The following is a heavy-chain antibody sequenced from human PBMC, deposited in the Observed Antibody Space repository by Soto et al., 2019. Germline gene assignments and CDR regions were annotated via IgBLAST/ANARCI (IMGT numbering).Heavy chain of an antibody. V-gene: IGHV4-34*01. CDR3: ARGGPGYYGSGSYYPR. Sequence: PSETLSLTCAFYGGSFSGYYGGWIRQPPGKGLEWIGEIDHGGRTNYNPSLKSRVTISVDTSKNQVSLKLNSVTAADTAVYYCARGGPGYYGSGSYYPRWGQGALVTVSS. D-gene: IGHD3-10*01. CDR1: GGSFSGYY. CDR2: IDHGGRT. J-gene: IGHJ4*02.